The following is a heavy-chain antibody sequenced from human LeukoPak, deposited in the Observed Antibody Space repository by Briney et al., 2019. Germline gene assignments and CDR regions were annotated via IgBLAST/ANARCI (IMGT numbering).Heavy chain of an antibody. D-gene: IGHD6-6*01. CDR1: GYTFTDYY. J-gene: IGHJ4*02. CDR3: ATVRPGYSSSYYFDY. V-gene: IGHV1-69-2*01. CDR2: VDPEDGET. Sequence: ASVKVSCKVSGYTFTDYYMHWVQQAPGKGLEWMGLVDPEDGETIYAEKFQARVTITADTSTDTAYMELSSLRSEDTAVYYCATVRPGYSSSYYFDYWCQASLVTVSS.